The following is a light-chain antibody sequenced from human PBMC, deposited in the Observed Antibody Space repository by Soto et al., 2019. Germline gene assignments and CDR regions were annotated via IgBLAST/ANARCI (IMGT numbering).Light chain of an antibody. V-gene: IGLV1-47*01. Sequence: QSVLTQPPSASGTPGQRVTIYCSGSSSNIGSNYVYWYQQLPGTAPKLLMYRNNLRPSGVPDRFSGSKSGTSASLAISGLRSEDEADYYCAAWDDSLSGQVFGGGTKLTVL. CDR3: AAWDDSLSGQV. CDR2: RNN. CDR1: SSNIGSNY. J-gene: IGLJ3*02.